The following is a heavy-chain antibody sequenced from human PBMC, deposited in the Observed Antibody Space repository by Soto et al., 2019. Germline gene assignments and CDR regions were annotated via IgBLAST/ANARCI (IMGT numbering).Heavy chain of an antibody. D-gene: IGHD5-18*01. CDR2: IIPIFGTA. CDR3: ARDLSQYSYGYYYYYGMDV. V-gene: IGHV1-69*01. Sequence: QVQLVQSGAEVKKPGSSVKVSCKASGGTFSSYAISWVRQAPGQGLEWMGGIIPIFGTANYAQKFQGRVTITADESTRTAYMELSSLRSEDTAVYYCARDLSQYSYGYYYYYGMDVWGQGTTVTVSS. J-gene: IGHJ6*02. CDR1: GGTFSSYA.